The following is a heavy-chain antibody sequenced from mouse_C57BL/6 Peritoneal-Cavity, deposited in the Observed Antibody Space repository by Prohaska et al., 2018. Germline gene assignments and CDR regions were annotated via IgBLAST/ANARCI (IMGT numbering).Heavy chain of an antibody. CDR1: GLTFSDYY. CDR2: INYDGSST. V-gene: IGHV5-16*01. Sequence: EVKLVESEGGLVQPGSSMKLACTPSGLTFSDYYTAWARQVSDMCLEWVANINYDGSSTYYLDCLKSRFSIARDNAKNILYLQMSSLKSEDTATYYWARAMTTGWYFDVWGTGTTVTVSS. D-gene: IGHD2-4*01. CDR3: ARAMTTGWYFDV. J-gene: IGHJ1*03.